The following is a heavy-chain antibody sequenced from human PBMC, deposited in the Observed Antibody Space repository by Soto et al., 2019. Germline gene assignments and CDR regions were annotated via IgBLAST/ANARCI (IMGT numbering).Heavy chain of an antibody. Sequence: SQTLSLTCAISGDSVSSNSAAWNWIRQSPSRGLEWLGRTYYRSKWYNDYRVSVKSRMTINAGTSKNQVSLQLKSVTPEDTAVYYCAKNWAVGGTTAGMDVWGQGTTVTVSS. J-gene: IGHJ6*02. V-gene: IGHV6-1*01. CDR1: GDSVSSNSAA. CDR2: TYYRSKWYN. D-gene: IGHD1-26*01. CDR3: AKNWAVGGTTAGMDV.